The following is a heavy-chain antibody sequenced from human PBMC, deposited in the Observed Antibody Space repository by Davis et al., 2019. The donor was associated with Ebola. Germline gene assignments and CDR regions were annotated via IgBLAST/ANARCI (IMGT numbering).Heavy chain of an antibody. D-gene: IGHD6-13*01. Sequence: PGGSLRLSCKGSGYSFTSYWIGWVRQMPGKGLEWMGIIYPGDSDTRYSPSFQGQVTISADKSISIAYLQWGSLKASDTAMYYCARGSSSWYFDFDYWGQGTLVTVSS. CDR2: IYPGDSDT. J-gene: IGHJ4*02. CDR1: GYSFTSYW. CDR3: ARGSSSWYFDFDY. V-gene: IGHV5-51*01.